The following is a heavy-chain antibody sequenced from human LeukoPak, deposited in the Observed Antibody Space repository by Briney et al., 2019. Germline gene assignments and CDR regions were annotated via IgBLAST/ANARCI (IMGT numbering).Heavy chain of an antibody. D-gene: IGHD6-13*01. J-gene: IGHJ3*02. CDR1: GGSISSGGYS. Sequence: SQTLSLTCAVSGGSISSGGYSWSWIRQPPGKGLEWIGYIYYSGSTNYNPSLKSRVTISVDTSKNQFSLKLSSVTAADTAVYYCARHSQQLDAFDIWGQGTMVTVSS. CDR3: ARHSQQLDAFDI. CDR2: IYYSGST. V-gene: IGHV4-30-4*07.